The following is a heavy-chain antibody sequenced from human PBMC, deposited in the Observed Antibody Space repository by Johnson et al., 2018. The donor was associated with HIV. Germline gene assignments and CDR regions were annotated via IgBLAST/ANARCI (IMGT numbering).Heavy chain of an antibody. Sequence: VQLVESGGGVVQPGGSLRLSCTVSGFNFDDYGMSWVRQAPGKGLEWVSGINLNGGSTTYAESVRGRFTVSRDNSNNTLYLQMNRLRAEDTAIYYCARLPVTTNSEDAFDIWGQGTMVTVSS. CDR3: ARLPVTTNSEDAFDI. CDR2: INLNGGST. D-gene: IGHD4-17*01. CDR1: GFNFDDYG. J-gene: IGHJ3*02. V-gene: IGHV3-20*04.